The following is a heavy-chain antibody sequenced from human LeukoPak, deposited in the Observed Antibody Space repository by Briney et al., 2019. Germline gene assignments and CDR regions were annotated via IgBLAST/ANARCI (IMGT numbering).Heavy chain of an antibody. D-gene: IGHD3-22*01. CDR2: VYSSGVG. J-gene: IGHJ4*02. CDR3: AREEFLHEIDSSGYFVY. CDR1: GGSITGYY. Sequence: SETLSLTCTVSGGSITGYYWNWIRQPAGQGLEWLGRVYSSGVGNYNPSLTSRVTMSVDTSKNQFSLKLTSLTAADTAIYYCAREEFLHEIDSSGYFVYWGQGTLVTVSS. V-gene: IGHV4-4*07.